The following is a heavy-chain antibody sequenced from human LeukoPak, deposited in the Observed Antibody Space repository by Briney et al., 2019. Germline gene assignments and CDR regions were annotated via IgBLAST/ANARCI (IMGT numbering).Heavy chain of an antibody. CDR2: TYYSGST. Sequence: SETLSLTCVVYGGSISSYYWSWIRQPPGKGLEWIGYTYYSGSTNYNTSLKSRVTISVDTSKNQFSLKLSSVTAADTAVYYCARAPHWYDFTFDPWGQGTLVTVSS. V-gene: IGHV4-59*01. D-gene: IGHD3-3*01. J-gene: IGHJ5*02. CDR1: GGSISSYY. CDR3: ARAPHWYDFTFDP.